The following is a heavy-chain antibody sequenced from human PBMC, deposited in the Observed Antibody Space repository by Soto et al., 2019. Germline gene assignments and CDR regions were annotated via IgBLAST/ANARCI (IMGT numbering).Heavy chain of an antibody. Sequence: QVQLVESGGGVVQPGRSLTVSCAASGFTFGNFAMHWVRQAPGKGLEWLAVMAYYASNKHYADSVKGRFTISRDNSKRRMFPHMSNLRADDTAVYYFAKSAEGATRMYFDHGGNGTLVTVSS. D-gene: IGHD1-26*01. J-gene: IGHJ4*01. CDR3: AKSAEGATRMYFDH. V-gene: IGHV3-30-3*02. CDR1: GFTFGNFA. CDR2: MAYYASNK.